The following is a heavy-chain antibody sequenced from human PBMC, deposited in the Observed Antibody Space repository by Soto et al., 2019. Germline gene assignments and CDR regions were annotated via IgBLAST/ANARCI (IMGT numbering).Heavy chain of an antibody. Sequence: SETLSLTCAVSCGSISSGGYSWSLMRQTPGKGLEWIGYIYPTGKTYYNPSLENRVTISIDTSKNQFSLQLTSVTAADTAVYYCARAPPGPAPRWGVWGHGTTVTVSS. CDR3: ARAPPGPAPRWGV. CDR2: IYPTGKT. D-gene: IGHD3-16*01. CDR1: CGSISSGGYS. V-gene: IGHV4-30-2*01. J-gene: IGHJ6*02.